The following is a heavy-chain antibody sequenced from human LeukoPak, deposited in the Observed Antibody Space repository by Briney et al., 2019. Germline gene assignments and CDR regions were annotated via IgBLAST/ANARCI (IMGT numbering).Heavy chain of an antibody. J-gene: IGHJ4*02. Sequence: SETLSLTCAVSGGSISSSNWWSWVRQPPGKGLEWIGEIYHSGSTNYSPSLKSRVTISVDKSKNQFSLKLSSVTAADTAVYYWASRCPRPIGYPVDYGGQGPLVPVS. CDR2: IYHSGST. CDR3: ASRCPRPIGYPVDY. V-gene: IGHV4-4*02. D-gene: IGHD5-12*01. CDR1: GGSISSSNW.